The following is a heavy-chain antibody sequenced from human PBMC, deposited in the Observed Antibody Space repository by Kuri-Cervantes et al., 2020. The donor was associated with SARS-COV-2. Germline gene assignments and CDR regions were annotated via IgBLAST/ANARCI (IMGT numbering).Heavy chain of an antibody. CDR1: GYTFISYY. CDR2: INPSGGST. CDR3: AREDIVVVPAYYDDAFDI. Sequence: ASVKVSCKASGYTFISYYMHWVRQAPGQGLEWMGIINPSGGSTSYAQKFQGRVTMTRDTSTSTVYMELSSLRSEDTAVYYCAREDIVVVPAYYDDAFDIWGRETMVTVSS. D-gene: IGHD2-2*01. V-gene: IGHV1-46*01. J-gene: IGHJ3*02.